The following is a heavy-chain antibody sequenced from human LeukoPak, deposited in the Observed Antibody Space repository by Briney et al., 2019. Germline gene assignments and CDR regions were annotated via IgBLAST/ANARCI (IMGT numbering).Heavy chain of an antibody. CDR2: INPNSGGT. V-gene: IGHV1-2*02. Sequence: ASVKVSCKASGYTFTGYYMHWVRQAPGQGLEWMGWINPNSGGTNYAQKFQGRVTMTRDTSISTAYMELSSLRSEDTAVYYCARGTRIAVAAPFSYYYYYGMDVWGQGTTVTVSS. CDR3: ARGTRIAVAAPFSYYYYYGMDV. D-gene: IGHD6-19*01. J-gene: IGHJ6*02. CDR1: GYTFTGYY.